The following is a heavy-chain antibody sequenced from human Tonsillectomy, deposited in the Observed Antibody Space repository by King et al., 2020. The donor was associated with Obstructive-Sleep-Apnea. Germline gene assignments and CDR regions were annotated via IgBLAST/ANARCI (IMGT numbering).Heavy chain of an antibody. Sequence: QLQESGPGLVKPSETLSLTCTVSGGSISSSSYYWGWIRQPPGKGLEWIGSIYYSGSTYYNPSLKSRVTISVDTSKNQFSLKLSSVTAADTAVYYCAGGIAAAALLHYYYGMDVWGQGTTVTVSS. CDR3: AGGIAAAALLHYYYGMDV. CDR2: IYYSGST. V-gene: IGHV4-39*07. CDR1: GGSISSSSYY. J-gene: IGHJ6*02. D-gene: IGHD6-13*01.